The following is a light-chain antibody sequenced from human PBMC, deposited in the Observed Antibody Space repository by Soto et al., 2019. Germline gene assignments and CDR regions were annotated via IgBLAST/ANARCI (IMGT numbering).Light chain of an antibody. J-gene: IGLJ1*01. V-gene: IGLV2-14*01. CDR2: EVS. CDR3: SSYTSSSTLYV. Sequence: QSALTQPRSVSGSPGQSVTISCTGTVSDVGSYNYVSWYQQHPGKAPKLMIYEVSNRPSGVSNRFSGSKSGNTASLTISGLQAEDEADYYCSSYTSSSTLYVFGTGTKLTVL. CDR1: VSDVGSYNY.